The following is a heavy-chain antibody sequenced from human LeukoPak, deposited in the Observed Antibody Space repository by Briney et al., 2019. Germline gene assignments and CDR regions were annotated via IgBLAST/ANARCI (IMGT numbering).Heavy chain of an antibody. CDR2: ISSSGSTI. Sequence: GGSLRLSCAASGFTFSSYSMNWVRQAPGEGLEWLSYISSSGSTIYYADSVKGRFTISRDNAKNSLYLQMKSLRAEDTAVYYCATEKVGPNLYYFDYWGQGALVTVSS. J-gene: IGHJ4*02. D-gene: IGHD1-26*01. V-gene: IGHV3-48*01. CDR1: GFTFSSYS. CDR3: ATEKVGPNLYYFDY.